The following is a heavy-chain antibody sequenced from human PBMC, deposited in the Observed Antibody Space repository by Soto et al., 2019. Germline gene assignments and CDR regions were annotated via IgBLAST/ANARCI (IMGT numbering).Heavy chain of an antibody. CDR1: GFTFSNYW. Sequence: PGGSLRLSCAASGFTFSNYWMHWVRPAPGRGLVWVSHINSDGSTTTYADSVEGRFTISRDNAKNTLYLQMNSLRAEDTAVYFWVRDDIGLVLAYWSLGTLVIVSS. J-gene: IGHJ4*02. D-gene: IGHD6-13*01. CDR2: INSDGSTT. CDR3: VRDDIGLVLAY. V-gene: IGHV3-74*01.